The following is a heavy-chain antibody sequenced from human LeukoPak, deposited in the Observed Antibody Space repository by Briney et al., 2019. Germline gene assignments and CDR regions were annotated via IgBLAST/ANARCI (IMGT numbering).Heavy chain of an antibody. Sequence: GGSLRLSCAASGFSFSDYYMSWIRQAPGKGLEWVSYISSSSSYTNYADSVKGRFTISRDNAKTSLYLQMNSLRAEDTAVYYCARDLRCSSTSCYHYCGMDVWGKGTTVTVSS. CDR3: ARDLRCSSTSCYHYCGMDV. D-gene: IGHD2-2*01. CDR2: ISSSSSYT. V-gene: IGHV3-11*06. CDR1: GFSFSDYY. J-gene: IGHJ6*04.